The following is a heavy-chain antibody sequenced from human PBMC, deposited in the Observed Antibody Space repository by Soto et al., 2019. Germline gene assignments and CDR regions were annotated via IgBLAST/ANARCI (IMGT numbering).Heavy chain of an antibody. V-gene: IGHV1-69*06. J-gene: IGHJ4*02. CDR3: ARDADAWKGYCSGGSCLSIDY. Sequence: QVQLVQSGAEVKKPGSSVKVSCKASGGTFSSYAISWVRQAPGQGLEWMGGIIPIFGTAHYAQKFQGRVTITADKSTSTAYMELSSLRSEDTAVYYCARDADAWKGYCSGGSCLSIDYWGQGTLVTVSS. CDR2: IIPIFGTA. CDR1: GGTFSSYA. D-gene: IGHD2-15*01.